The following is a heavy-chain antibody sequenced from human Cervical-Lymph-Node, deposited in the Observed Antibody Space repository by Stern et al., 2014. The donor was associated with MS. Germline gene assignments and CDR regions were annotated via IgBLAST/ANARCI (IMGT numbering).Heavy chain of an antibody. V-gene: IGHV1-58*01. CDR1: GFTFTSSA. CDR2: IVVGSGNT. D-gene: IGHD3-22*01. Sequence: QLVESGPEVKKPGTSVKVSCKASGFTFTSSAVQWVRQARGQRLAWIGGIVVGSGNTNYAQKFQERVTITRDMSTSTAYMELSSLRSEDTAVYYCAAKRDYYDSSGTDAFDIWGQGTMVTVSS. CDR3: AAKRDYYDSSGTDAFDI. J-gene: IGHJ3*02.